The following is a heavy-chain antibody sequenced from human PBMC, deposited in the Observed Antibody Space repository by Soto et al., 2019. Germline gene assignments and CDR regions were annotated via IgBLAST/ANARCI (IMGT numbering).Heavy chain of an antibody. V-gene: IGHV1-58*01. CDR3: AAESSPDDILTGLDYYGMDV. Sequence: ASVKVSCKASGFTFTSSAVQWVRQARGQRLEWIGWIVVGSGNTNYAQKFQERVTITRDMSTSTAYMELSSLRSEDTAVYYCAAESSPDDILTGLDYYGMDVWGQGTTVTVSS. CDR2: IVVGSGNT. D-gene: IGHD3-9*01. J-gene: IGHJ6*02. CDR1: GFTFTSSA.